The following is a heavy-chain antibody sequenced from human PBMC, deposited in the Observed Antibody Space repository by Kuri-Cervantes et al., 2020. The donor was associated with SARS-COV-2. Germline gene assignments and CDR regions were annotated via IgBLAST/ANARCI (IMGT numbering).Heavy chain of an antibody. J-gene: IGHJ3*02. CDR2: INHSGST. V-gene: IGHV4-38-2*01. CDR1: GYSISSVYY. CDR3: ARGADHYDAFDI. Sequence: GSLRLSCAVSGYSISSVYYWGWIRQPPGKGLEWIGEINHSGSTNYNPSLKSRVTISVDTSKNQFSLKLSSVTAADTAVYYCARGADHYDAFDIWGQGTMVTVSS. D-gene: IGHD1-14*01.